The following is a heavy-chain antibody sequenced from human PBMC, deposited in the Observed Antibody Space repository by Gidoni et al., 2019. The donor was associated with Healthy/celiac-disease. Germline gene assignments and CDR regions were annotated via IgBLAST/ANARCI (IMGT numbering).Heavy chain of an antibody. J-gene: IGHJ5*02. D-gene: IGHD6-13*01. Sequence: QVQLVQSGAEVTKPGSSVKASGKASRGTFSSYAISWVRQAPGQGLEWMGGIIPIFGTADYAQEFQGRVTITADESTSTAYMELSSLRSEDTAVYYCASGQQLTNWFDPWGQGTLVTVSS. CDR3: ASGQQLTNWFDP. V-gene: IGHV1-69*01. CDR1: RGTFSSYA. CDR2: IIPIFGTA.